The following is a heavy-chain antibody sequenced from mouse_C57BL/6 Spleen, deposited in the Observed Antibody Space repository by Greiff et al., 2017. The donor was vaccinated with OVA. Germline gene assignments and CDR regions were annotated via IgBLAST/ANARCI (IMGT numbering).Heavy chain of an antibody. V-gene: IGHV1-50*01. CDR2: IDPSDSYT. Sequence: QVQLKQPGAELVKPGASVKLSCKASGYTFTSYWMQWVKQRPGQGLEWIGEIDPSDSYTNYNPKFKGKATLTVDTSSSTAYMQLSSLTSEDSAVYYCARWGDYGSEAWFAYWGQGTLVTVSA. J-gene: IGHJ3*01. D-gene: IGHD1-1*01. CDR3: ARWGDYGSEAWFAY. CDR1: GYTFTSYW.